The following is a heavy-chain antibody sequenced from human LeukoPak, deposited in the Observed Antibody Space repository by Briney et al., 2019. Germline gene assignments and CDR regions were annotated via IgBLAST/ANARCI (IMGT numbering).Heavy chain of an antibody. CDR1: GGTFSSYA. V-gene: IGHV1-69*13. J-gene: IGHJ4*02. D-gene: IGHD6-19*01. CDR3: ARRESSGWYYFDY. CDR2: IIPIFGTA. Sequence: SVKVSCKASGGTFSSYAISWVRQAPGQGLEWMGGIIPIFGTANYAQKFQGSVTITADESTSTAYMELSSLRSEDTAVYYCARRESSGWYYFDYWGQGTLVTVSS.